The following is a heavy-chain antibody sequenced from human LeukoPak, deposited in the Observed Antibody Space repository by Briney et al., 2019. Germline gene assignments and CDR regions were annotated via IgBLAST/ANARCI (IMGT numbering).Heavy chain of an antibody. CDR1: GFTFRSHD. V-gene: IGHV3-23*01. Sequence: PGGSLRLSCAASGFTFRSHDMSWVRQAPGKGLEWVSGISASGGSTFYADSVKGRFTISRDNSKNTVYLQMNTLRAEDTAVYYCAKDYPLDYWGQGALVTVSS. CDR2: ISASGGST. J-gene: IGHJ4*02. CDR3: AKDYPLDY.